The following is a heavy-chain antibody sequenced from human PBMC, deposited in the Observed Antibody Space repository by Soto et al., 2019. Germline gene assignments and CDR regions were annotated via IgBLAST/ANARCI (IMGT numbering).Heavy chain of an antibody. CDR1: GDSISTYY. V-gene: IGHV4-4*07. D-gene: IGHD6-13*01. Sequence: QVQLQESGPGLVKASETLSLTCTVSGDSISTYYWSWIRQPAGKGLEWIGRIHASGRTLYNPSLKSRVTMSVGTSKIHFSLNLRSVTAADTAVYYCAGGAAADYFDYWGQGTRVTVSS. CDR3: AGGAAADYFDY. CDR2: IHASGRT. J-gene: IGHJ4*02.